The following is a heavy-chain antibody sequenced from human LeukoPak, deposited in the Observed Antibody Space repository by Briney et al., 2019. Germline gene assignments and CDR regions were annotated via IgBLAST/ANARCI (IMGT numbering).Heavy chain of an antibody. D-gene: IGHD3-10*01. CDR1: GFSVSTNY. J-gene: IGHJ2*01. V-gene: IGHV3-53*01. CDR2: LYSGSST. CDR3: ARVGDHYHWYLDL. Sequence: PGGSLTLSCAASGFSVSTNYMNWVRQAPGKGLEWVSILYSGSSTYYTDSVKGRFTISRDNSRNTLYLHMTNLRAEDTAVYYCARVGDHYHWYLDLWGRGSLLTVS.